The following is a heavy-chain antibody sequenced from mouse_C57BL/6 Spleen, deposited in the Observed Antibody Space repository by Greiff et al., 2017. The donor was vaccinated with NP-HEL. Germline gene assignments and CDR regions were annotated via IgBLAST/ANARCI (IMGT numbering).Heavy chain of an antibody. V-gene: IGHV5-17*01. J-gene: IGHJ1*03. CDR1: GFTFSDYG. Sequence: EVKLVESGGGLVKPGGSLKLSCAASGFTFSDYGMHWVRQAPEKGLEWVAYISSGSSTIYYADTVKGRFTISRDNAKNTLFLQMTRLRSEDTAMYYCARTHYGSSYWYFDVWSTGTTVTVSS. D-gene: IGHD1-1*01. CDR3: ARTHYGSSYWYFDV. CDR2: ISSGSSTI.